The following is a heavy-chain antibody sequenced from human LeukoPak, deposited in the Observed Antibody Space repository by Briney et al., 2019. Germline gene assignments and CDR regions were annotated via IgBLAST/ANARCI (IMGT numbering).Heavy chain of an antibody. CDR1: GGSISSGGYY. Sequence: KSSQTLSLTCTVSGGSISSGGYYWSWIRQHPGKGLEWIGYIYYSGSTYYNPSLKSRVTISVDTSKNQFSLKLSSVTAADTAVYYCARRRRNCSSTSCYPIPKGAFDIWGQGTMVTVSS. CDR3: ARRRRNCSSTSCYPIPKGAFDI. J-gene: IGHJ3*02. V-gene: IGHV4-31*03. D-gene: IGHD2-2*01. CDR2: IYYSGST.